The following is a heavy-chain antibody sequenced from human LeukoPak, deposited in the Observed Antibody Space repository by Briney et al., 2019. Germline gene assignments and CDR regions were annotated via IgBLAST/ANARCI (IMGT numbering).Heavy chain of an antibody. CDR2: IRSKAYGVTT. CDR1: GFTFGDYA. J-gene: IGHJ4*02. V-gene: IGHV3-49*04. CDR3: TRVGGSYTFDY. Sequence: PGGSLRLXCTASGFTFGDYAMSWVRQAPGKGLEWVGFIRSKAYGVTTEYAASVKGRFTISRDDSKSIAYLQMNSLKTEDTAVYYCTRVGGSYTFDYWGQGTLVTVSS. D-gene: IGHD3-16*01.